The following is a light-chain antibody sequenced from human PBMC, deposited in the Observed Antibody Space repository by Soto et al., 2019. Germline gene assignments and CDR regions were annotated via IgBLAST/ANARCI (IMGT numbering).Light chain of an antibody. J-gene: IGKJ4*01. Sequence: DIQMTQSPSSLSASVRDRVTITCLASQGIINDLGWYQQKPGKAPKLLIYGASTLQSGVPSRFSGSGSGTDFTLTISSLQPEDFATYYCQQLNKYPSTFGGGTKVDI. CDR1: QGIIND. CDR2: GAS. CDR3: QQLNKYPST. V-gene: IGKV1-17*01.